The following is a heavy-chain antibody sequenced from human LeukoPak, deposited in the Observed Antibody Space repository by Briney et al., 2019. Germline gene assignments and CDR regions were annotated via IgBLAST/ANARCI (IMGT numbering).Heavy chain of an antibody. CDR2: IRYDGSNK. V-gene: IGHV3-30*02. J-gene: IGHJ4*02. CDR3: ANLGMGIDY. D-gene: IGHD7-27*01. Sequence: GGSLRLSCAASGFTFSSYDMHWVRQSPGKGLEWVAFIRYDGSNKHYADSVKGRFTISRDNSKNTLYLQMNSLRAEDTAVYLCANLGMGIDYWGQGTLVTIST. CDR1: GFTFSSYD.